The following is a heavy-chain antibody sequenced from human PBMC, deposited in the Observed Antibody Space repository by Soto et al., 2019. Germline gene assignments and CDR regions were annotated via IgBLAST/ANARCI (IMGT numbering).Heavy chain of an antibody. D-gene: IGHD3-10*01. CDR1: GLSFSNYY. CDR2: LGAADDP. Sequence: SRTSTARGLSFSNYYFHLVRQVPKRGLEWVAALGAADDPYYLSSVKGRFSVSRDNAQKSLYLQMNNLRVGDTAVYYCARAYLGELPRRADYYYAMDVWGRGTTVTVSS. V-gene: IGHV3-13*05. J-gene: IGHJ6*02. CDR3: ARAYLGELPRRADYYYAMDV.